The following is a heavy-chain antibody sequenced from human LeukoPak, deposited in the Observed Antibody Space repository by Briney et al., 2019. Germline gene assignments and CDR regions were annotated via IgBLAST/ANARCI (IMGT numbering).Heavy chain of an antibody. CDR1: GFTFSSYW. V-gene: IGHV3-7*01. J-gene: IGHJ4*02. D-gene: IGHD3-22*01. CDR2: IKQDGSEK. CDR3: ARDFPGRRSKFHYYDSSGFTFDY. Sequence: GGSLRLSCAASGFTFSSYWMSWVRQAPGKGLEWVADIKQDGSEKYYADSVKGRFTISRDSAKNSLYLQMNSLRAEDTAVYYCARDFPGRRSKFHYYDSSGFTFDYWGQGPLVIVSS.